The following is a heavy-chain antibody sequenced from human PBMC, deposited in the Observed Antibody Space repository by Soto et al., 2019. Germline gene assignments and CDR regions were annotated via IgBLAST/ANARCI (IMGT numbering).Heavy chain of an antibody. J-gene: IGHJ4*02. CDR1: GGSFSGYY. Sequence: SETLSLTCAVYGGSFSGYYWSWIRQPPGKGLEWIGEINHSGSTNYNPSLKSRVTISVDTSKNQFSLKLSSVTAADTAVYYCARDSIRAAFDYWGQGTLVTVYS. CDR2: INHSGST. V-gene: IGHV4-34*01. CDR3: ARDSIRAAFDY. D-gene: IGHD6-13*01.